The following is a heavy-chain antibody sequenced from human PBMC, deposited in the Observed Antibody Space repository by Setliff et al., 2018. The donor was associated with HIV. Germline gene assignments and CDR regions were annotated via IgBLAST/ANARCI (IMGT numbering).Heavy chain of an antibody. Sequence: ASVKVSCKASGGTFSSYGISWVRQAPGQGLEWMGGITPISGTANYAQKFQGRVTITADKSTSTAYMELSSLRSEDTAVYYCARDREYYYDNSGSPSFDYWGQGTLVTVSS. CDR3: ARDREYYYDNSGSPSFDY. CDR1: GGTFSSYG. D-gene: IGHD3-22*01. V-gene: IGHV1-69*06. CDR2: ITPISGTA. J-gene: IGHJ4*02.